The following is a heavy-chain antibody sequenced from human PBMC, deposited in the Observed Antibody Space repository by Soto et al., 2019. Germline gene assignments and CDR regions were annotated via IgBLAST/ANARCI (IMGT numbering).Heavy chain of an antibody. Sequence: GGSLRLSCAASGFTVSSNYMSWVRQAPGKGLEWVSVIYSGGSTYYADSVKGRFTISRDNSKNTLYLQMNSLRAEDTAVYCCAREKRYGSGSSTYYYGMDVWGQGTTVTVSS. V-gene: IGHV3-53*01. CDR2: IYSGGST. D-gene: IGHD3-10*01. J-gene: IGHJ6*02. CDR3: AREKRYGSGSSTYYYGMDV. CDR1: GFTVSSNY.